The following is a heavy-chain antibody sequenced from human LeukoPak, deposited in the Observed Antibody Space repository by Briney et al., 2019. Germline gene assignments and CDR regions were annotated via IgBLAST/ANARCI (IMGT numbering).Heavy chain of an antibody. Sequence: ASVKVSCKASGGTFSSYAISWVRQAPGQGLEWMGGIIPIFGTANYAQKFQGRVTITTDESTSTAYMELSSLRSEDTAVYYCASLFDYYDSSGFDAFDIWGQGTMVTVSS. CDR1: GGTFSSYA. D-gene: IGHD3-22*01. J-gene: IGHJ3*02. V-gene: IGHV1-69*05. CDR2: IIPIFGTA. CDR3: ASLFDYYDSSGFDAFDI.